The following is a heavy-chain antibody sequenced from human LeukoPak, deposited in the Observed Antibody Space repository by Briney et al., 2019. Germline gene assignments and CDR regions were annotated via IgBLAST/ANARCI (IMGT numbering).Heavy chain of an antibody. CDR2: IYSGGST. D-gene: IGHD3-10*01. CDR1: GFTVSSNY. Sequence: PGGSLRLSCAASGFTVSSNYMSWVRQAPGKGLEWVSVIYSGGSTYYVDSVKGRFTICRDNSKNTLYLQMNSLRAEDTAVYYCVVTSGRSGGIWGQGALVTVSS. V-gene: IGHV3-53*01. J-gene: IGHJ4*02. CDR3: VVTSGRSGGI.